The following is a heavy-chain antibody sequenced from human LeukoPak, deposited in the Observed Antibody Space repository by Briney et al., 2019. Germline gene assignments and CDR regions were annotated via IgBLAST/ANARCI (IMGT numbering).Heavy chain of an antibody. V-gene: IGHV3-53*01. CDR2: IYSGGST. J-gene: IGHJ5*02. CDR3: AREWDGYSGYDRSYNWFDP. D-gene: IGHD5-12*01. CDR1: GFTVSSNY. Sequence: PGGSLRLSCAASGFTVSSNYMSWVRQAPGKGLEWVSVIYSGGSTYYADSVKGRFTISRDNSKNTLYLQMNSLRAEDTAVYYCAREWDGYSGYDRSYNWFDPWGQGTLVTVSS.